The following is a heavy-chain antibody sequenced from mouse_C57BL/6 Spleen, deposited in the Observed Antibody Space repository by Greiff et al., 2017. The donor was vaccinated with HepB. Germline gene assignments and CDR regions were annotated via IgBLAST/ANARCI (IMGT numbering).Heavy chain of an antibody. J-gene: IGHJ2*01. CDR3: ARDQDWDYFDY. D-gene: IGHD4-1*01. V-gene: IGHV5-4*01. Sequence: EVQLVESGGGLVKPGGSLKLSCAASGFTFSSYAMSWVRQTPEKRLEWVATISDGGSYTYYPDNVKGRFTISRDNAKNNLYLQMSHLKSEDTAMYYCARDQDWDYFDYWGQGTTLTVSS. CDR2: ISDGGSYT. CDR1: GFTFSSYA.